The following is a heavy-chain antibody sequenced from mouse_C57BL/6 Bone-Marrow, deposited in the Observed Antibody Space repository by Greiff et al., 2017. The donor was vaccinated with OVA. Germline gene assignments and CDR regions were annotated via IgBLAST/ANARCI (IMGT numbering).Heavy chain of an antibody. V-gene: IGHV5-6*02. CDR3: ARRSTGTEAMDY. Sequence: EVKLVESGGDLVKPGGSLKLSCAASGFTFSSYGMSWVRQTPDKRLEWVATISSGGSYTYYPDSVKGRFTISRDNAKNTLYLQMSSLKSEDTAMYYCARRSTGTEAMDYWGQGTSVTVSS. J-gene: IGHJ4*01. CDR2: ISSGGSYT. D-gene: IGHD4-1*01. CDR1: GFTFSSYG.